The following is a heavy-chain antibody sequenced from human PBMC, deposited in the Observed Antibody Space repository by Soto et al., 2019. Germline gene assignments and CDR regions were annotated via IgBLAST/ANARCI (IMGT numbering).Heavy chain of an antibody. CDR3: AREPNVLLWFGELSYYYGMDV. Sequence: QVQLVQSGAEVKKPGASVKVSCKASGYTFTSYGISWVRQAPGQGLEWMGWISAYNGNTNYAQKLQGRVTMTTDTSTSTAYMELRSLRSDDTAVYYCAREPNVLLWFGELSYYYGMDVWGQGTTVTVSS. J-gene: IGHJ6*02. V-gene: IGHV1-18*01. CDR2: ISAYNGNT. D-gene: IGHD3-10*01. CDR1: GYTFTSYG.